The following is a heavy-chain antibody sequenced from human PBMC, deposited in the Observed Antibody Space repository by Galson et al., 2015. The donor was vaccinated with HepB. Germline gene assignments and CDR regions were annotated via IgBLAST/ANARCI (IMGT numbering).Heavy chain of an antibody. CDR1: GFTFSNYW. J-gene: IGHJ6*02. V-gene: IGHV3-7*04. CDR3: ARGYSSGDYYYYGMDV. D-gene: IGHD6-19*01. CDR2: IKQDGNEK. Sequence: SLRLSCAGSGFTFSNYWMTWVRQAPGKGLEWVANIKQDGNEKYYVDSVRGRFTISRDNAKNSLYLQMNSLRAEDTAVYYCARGYSSGDYYYYGMDVWGQGTTVTVSS.